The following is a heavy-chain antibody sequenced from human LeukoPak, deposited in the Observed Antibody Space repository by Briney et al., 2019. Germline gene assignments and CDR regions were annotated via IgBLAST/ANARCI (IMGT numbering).Heavy chain of an antibody. Sequence: GASVKVSCKASGYTFTGYYMHWVRQAPGQGLEWMGWINPNSGDTNYAQKFQGRVTMTRDTSISTAYMELSRLTSDDTAVYYCARPNSGSYFDPWGQGTLVSVSS. CDR3: ARPNSGSYFDP. V-gene: IGHV1-2*02. D-gene: IGHD1-26*01. J-gene: IGHJ5*02. CDR2: INPNSGDT. CDR1: GYTFTGYY.